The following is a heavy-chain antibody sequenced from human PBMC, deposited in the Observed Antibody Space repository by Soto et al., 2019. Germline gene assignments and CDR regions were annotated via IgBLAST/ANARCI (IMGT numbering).Heavy chain of an antibody. J-gene: IGHJ3*01. CDR2: INPANGNT. CDR3: ARAIVSVGPRANDAFDV. V-gene: IGHV1-3*01. Sequence: QVQLVQSGAEMKKPGASVNISCQASGFTFSDTLINWVRQGPGQGLEWMGWINPANGNTRYSESFQGRVTISSLSSASTAYVALSDLTSEDTAVYYCARAIVSVGPRANDAFDVWGQGTMITVSS. D-gene: IGHD1-26*01. CDR1: GFTFSDTL.